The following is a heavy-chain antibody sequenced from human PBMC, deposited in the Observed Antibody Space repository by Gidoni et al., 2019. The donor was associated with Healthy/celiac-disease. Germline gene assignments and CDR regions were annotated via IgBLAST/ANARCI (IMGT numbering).Heavy chain of an antibody. V-gene: IGHV3-30*18. CDR2: ISYDGSNK. J-gene: IGHJ2*01. Sequence: QVQLVESGGGVVQPGRSLRLSCAASGFTFSSYGMHWVRQAPGKGLEWVAVISYDGSNKYYADSVKGRFTISRDNSKNTLYLQMNSLRAEDTAVYYCAKDLLGYFDLWGRGTLVTVSS. D-gene: IGHD2-15*01. CDR1: GFTFSSYG. CDR3: AKDLLGYFDL.